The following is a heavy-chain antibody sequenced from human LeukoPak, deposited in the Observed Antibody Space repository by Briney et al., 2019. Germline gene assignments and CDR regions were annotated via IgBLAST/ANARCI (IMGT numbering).Heavy chain of an antibody. CDR1: GYSISSGYY. J-gene: IGHJ5*02. V-gene: IGHV4-38-2*02. CDR2: IYHSGST. Sequence: KPSETLSLTCTVSGYSISSGYYWGWIRQPPGKGLEWIGSIYHSGSTNYNPSLKSRVTMSVDTSKNQFSLKLSSVTAADTAVYYCARVSVVAATVWFDPWGQGTLVTVSS. CDR3: ARVSVVAATVWFDP. D-gene: IGHD2-15*01.